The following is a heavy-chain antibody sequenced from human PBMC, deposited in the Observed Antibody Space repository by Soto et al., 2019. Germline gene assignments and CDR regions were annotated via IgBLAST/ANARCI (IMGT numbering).Heavy chain of an antibody. D-gene: IGHD2-8*02. J-gene: IGHJ6*02. CDR2: IWYDGGTK. CDR3: ARIDCTGNNCKPYYHYGMDV. Sequence: GGSLRLSCAASGFTFYTYGMHWVRQVPGKGLQWVAIIWYDGGTKYYADSVRGRFTVSRDNSKNTLYLQMNSLRDEDTAVYHCARIDCTGNNCKPYYHYGMDVWGQGTTVTV. CDR1: GFTFYTYG. V-gene: IGHV3-33*01.